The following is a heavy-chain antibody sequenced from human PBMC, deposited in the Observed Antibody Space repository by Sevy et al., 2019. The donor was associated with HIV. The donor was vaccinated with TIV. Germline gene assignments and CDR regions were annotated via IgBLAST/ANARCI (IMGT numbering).Heavy chain of an antibody. J-gene: IGHJ3*02. CDR2: ISAYNGNT. CDR3: ARETRYYDYVWGSYRQQAFDI. Sequence: ASVKVSCKASGYTFTSYGISWVRQAPGKGLEWMGWISAYNGNTNYAQKLQGRVTMTTDTSTSTAYMELRSLRSDDTAVYYCARETRYYDYVWGSYRQQAFDIWGQGTMVTVSS. CDR1: GYTFTSYG. V-gene: IGHV1-18*01. D-gene: IGHD3-16*02.